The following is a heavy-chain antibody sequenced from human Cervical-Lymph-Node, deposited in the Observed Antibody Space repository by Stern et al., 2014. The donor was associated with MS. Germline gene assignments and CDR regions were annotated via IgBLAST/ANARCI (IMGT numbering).Heavy chain of an antibody. CDR2: IYPGASEA. D-gene: IGHD3-3*01. V-gene: IGHV5-51*01. CDR1: GYSFTNYW. J-gene: IGHJ4*02. CDR3: ARGSGRDFFDY. Sequence: VKLVQSGAEVKKPGEFLTISCKGSGYSFTNYWIGWVRQMPGKGLEWMGIIYPGASEARYSPSFQGQVTISADKSISTAYLQWSSLKASDTAMYYCARGSGRDFFDYWGQGTLVTVSS.